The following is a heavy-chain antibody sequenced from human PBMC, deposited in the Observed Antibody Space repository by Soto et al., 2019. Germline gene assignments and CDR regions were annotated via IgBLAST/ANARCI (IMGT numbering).Heavy chain of an antibody. V-gene: IGHV3-30-3*01. CDR2: ISYDGSNK. Sequence: QVQLVESGGGVVQPGGSLRLSCAASGFTFSTYTIHWVRQAPGRGLEWVALISYDGSNKYYADSVKGRFTISRDNSKNTLYLQMNSLRAGDTAVYFCARGCQYYYDGSGPLDCWGQGTLVTVSS. J-gene: IGHJ4*02. CDR3: ARGCQYYYDGSGPLDC. D-gene: IGHD3-22*01. CDR1: GFTFSTYT.